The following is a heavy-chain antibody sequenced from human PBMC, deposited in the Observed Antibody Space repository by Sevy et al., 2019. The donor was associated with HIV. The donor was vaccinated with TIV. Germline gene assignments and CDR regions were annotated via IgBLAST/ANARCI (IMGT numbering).Heavy chain of an antibody. CDR2: IYHSGIT. CDR1: GGSIISVNW. Sequence: SETLSLTCAVSGGSIISVNWWHWVRQSPGKGLEWIGEIYHSGITNYSPSLKSRVTISVDNSKNQCSLNLYSVTAADTAVYYCARGGETPRGFDPWGQGSLVTVSS. D-gene: IGHD3-16*01. V-gene: IGHV4-4*02. CDR3: ARGGETPRGFDP. J-gene: IGHJ5*02.